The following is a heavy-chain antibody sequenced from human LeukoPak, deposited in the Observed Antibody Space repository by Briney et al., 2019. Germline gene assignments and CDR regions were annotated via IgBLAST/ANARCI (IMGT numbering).Heavy chain of an antibody. CDR2: ISYDGSNK. D-gene: IGHD6-19*01. J-gene: IGHJ4*02. V-gene: IGHV3-30*18. CDR3: AKTVAGTWSSDFDY. CDR1: GFTFSSYG. Sequence: GGSLRLSCAASGFTFSSYGMHWVRQAPGKGLEWVAVISYDGSNKYYADSVKGRFTISRDNSKNTLYLQMNSLRAGDTAVYYCAKTVAGTWSSDFDYWGQGTLVTVSS.